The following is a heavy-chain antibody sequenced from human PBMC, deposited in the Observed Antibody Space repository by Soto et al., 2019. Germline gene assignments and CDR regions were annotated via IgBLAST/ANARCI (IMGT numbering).Heavy chain of an antibody. CDR2: IIPILGIA. V-gene: IGHV1-69*08. J-gene: IGHJ5*02. CDR3: ARDLGSGWHNWFDP. Sequence: VQLVQSGAEVKKPGSSVKVSCKASGGTFSSYTISWVRQAPGQGLEWMGRIIPILGIANYAQKFQGRVTITADKSTSTAYMELSSLRSEDTAVYYCARDLGSGWHNWFDPWGQGTLVTVSS. CDR1: GGTFSSYT. D-gene: IGHD6-19*01.